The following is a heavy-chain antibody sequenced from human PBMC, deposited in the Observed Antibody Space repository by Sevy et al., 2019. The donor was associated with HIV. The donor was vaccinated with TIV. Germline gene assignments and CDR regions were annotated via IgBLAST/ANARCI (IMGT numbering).Heavy chain of an antibody. Sequence: ASVKVSCKASGGTFSSYAISWVRQAPGQGLEWMGGIIPIFGTANYAQKFQGRVTITADESTSTAYMELSSLRSEDTAVYYCSVGGAPQTFDYWGQGTLVTVSS. D-gene: IGHD3-16*01. V-gene: IGHV1-69*13. CDR1: GGTFSSYA. CDR2: IIPIFGTA. CDR3: SVGGAPQTFDY. J-gene: IGHJ4*02.